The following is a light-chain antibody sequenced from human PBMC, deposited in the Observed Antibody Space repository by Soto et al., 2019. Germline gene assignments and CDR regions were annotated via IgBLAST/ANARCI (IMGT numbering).Light chain of an antibody. CDR1: QSVTSSF. J-gene: IGKJ2*01. CDR2: GAS. V-gene: IGKV3-20*01. CDR3: QHYGYSPYT. Sequence: EIVLTQSTGTLSLSPGDRATLSFRASQSVTSSFLAWYQQKPGQAPRLLIYGASSRAAGIPGRFGGSGSGTDFTLTISRLEPEDFAVYFCQHYGYSPYTLAQGTK.